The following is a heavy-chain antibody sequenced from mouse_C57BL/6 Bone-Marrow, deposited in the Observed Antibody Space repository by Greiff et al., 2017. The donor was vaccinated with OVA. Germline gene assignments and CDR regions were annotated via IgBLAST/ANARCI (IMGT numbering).Heavy chain of an antibody. V-gene: IGHV1-64*01. CDR3: ARIYYYPYFDV. CDR2: IHPNSGST. J-gene: IGHJ1*03. Sequence: QVQLQQPGAELVKPGASVKLSCKASGYTFTSYWMHWVKQRPGQGLEWIGMIHPNSGSTNYNEKFKSKATLTVDKSSSTAYMQLSSLTSEDSAVYYCARIYYYPYFDVWGTGTTVTVSS. D-gene: IGHD1-1*01. CDR1: GYTFTSYW.